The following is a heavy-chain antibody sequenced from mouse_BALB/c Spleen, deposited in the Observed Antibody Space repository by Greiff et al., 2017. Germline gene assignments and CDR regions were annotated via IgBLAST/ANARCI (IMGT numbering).Heavy chain of an antibody. J-gene: IGHJ4*01. V-gene: IGHV1-14*01. D-gene: IGHD2-3*01. CDR3: ARDGSYYAMDY. CDR1: GYTFTSYV. Sequence: EVQLQQSGPELVKPGASVKMSCKASGYTFTSYVMHWVKQKPGQGLEWIGYINPYNDGTKYNEKFKGKATLTSDKSSSTAYMELSSLTSEYSAVYYCARDGSYYAMDYWGQGTSVTVSS. CDR2: INPYNDGT.